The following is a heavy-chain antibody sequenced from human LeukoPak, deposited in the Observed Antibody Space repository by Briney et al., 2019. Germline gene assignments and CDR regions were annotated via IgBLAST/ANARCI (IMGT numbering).Heavy chain of an antibody. CDR1: GFTFSSYS. D-gene: IGHD4-23*01. J-gene: IGHJ1*01. CDR3: ARTDYGGNAKYFQH. CDR2: ISSSSSTI. V-gene: IGHV3-48*04. Sequence: GGSLRLSCAASGFTFSSYSMNWVRQAPGKGLEGVSYISSSSSTIYYADSGKGRFTISRDNAKNSLYVQMNSLRAEDTGVYYCARTDYGGNAKYFQHWGQGTLVTVSS.